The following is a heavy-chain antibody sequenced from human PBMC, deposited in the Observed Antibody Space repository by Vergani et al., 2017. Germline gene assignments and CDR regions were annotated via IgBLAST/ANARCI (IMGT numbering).Heavy chain of an antibody. CDR1: GFTVSSNY. Sequence: EVQLVESGGGLVQPGGSLRLSCAASGFTVSSNYMSWVRQAPGKGLEWVSVIYSGGSTYYADSVKGRFTISRHNSKNNLYLQMNSLRAEDTAVYYCARGSSAYYFDYWGQGTLVTVSS. CDR2: IYSGGST. D-gene: IGHD1-26*01. CDR3: ARGSSAYYFDY. V-gene: IGHV3-53*04. J-gene: IGHJ4*02.